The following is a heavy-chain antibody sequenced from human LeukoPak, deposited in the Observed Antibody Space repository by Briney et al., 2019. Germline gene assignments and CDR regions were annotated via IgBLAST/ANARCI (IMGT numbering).Heavy chain of an antibody. V-gene: IGHV3-33*01. CDR1: GFTFRSYG. J-gene: IGHJ6*02. CDR3: ARDGTMVRGVPYGMDV. Sequence: PGRSLRLSCAASGFTFRSYGMHWVRQAPGKGLEWVAVIWYDGSNKYYADSVKGRFTISRDNSKNTLYPQMNSLRAEDTAVYYCARDGTMVRGVPYGMDVWGQGTTVTVSS. D-gene: IGHD3-10*01. CDR2: IWYDGSNK.